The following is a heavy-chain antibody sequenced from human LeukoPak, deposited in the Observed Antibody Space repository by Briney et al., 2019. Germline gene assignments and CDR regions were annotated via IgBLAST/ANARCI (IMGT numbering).Heavy chain of an antibody. CDR2: INQNGGVK. D-gene: IGHD4-23*01. CDR3: TRTVNSASDF. V-gene: IGHV3-7*03. CDR1: GFIFGDYW. J-gene: IGHJ4*02. Sequence: GGSLRLSCVASGFIFGDYWMRWVRQAAGKGLEWVATINQNGGVKYYVDSVKSRFTISRDNAKTSLFLQMNSLRIDDAAMYYSTRTVNSASDFWGQGTLVTVSS.